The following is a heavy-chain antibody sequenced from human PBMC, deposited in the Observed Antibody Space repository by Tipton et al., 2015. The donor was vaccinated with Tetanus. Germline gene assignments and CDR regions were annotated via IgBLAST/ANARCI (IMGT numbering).Heavy chain of an antibody. CDR2: IYYSGST. V-gene: IGHV4-31*02. J-gene: IGHJ5*02. CDR3: ARDQGGGRVARLNWFGP. Sequence: LRLSCSVSGASISSGGYFWNWIRHRPGKDLEWIGYIYYSGSTFYNPSLKSRVTISVDTSNNQFSLRLSSVTAADTAVYYCARDQGGGRVARLNWFGPWGQGTLVTVSS. CDR1: GASISSGGYF. D-gene: IGHD3-16*01.